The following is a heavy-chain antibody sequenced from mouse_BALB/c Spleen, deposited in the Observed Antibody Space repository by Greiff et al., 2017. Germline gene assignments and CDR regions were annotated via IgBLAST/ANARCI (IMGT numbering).Heavy chain of an antibody. Sequence: QEQLKESGPELVRPGVSVKISCKGSGYTFTDYAMHWVKQSHAMSLEWIGVISTYSGNTNYNQKFKGKATMTVDKSSSKAYMELARLTSEDSAIYYCARGPYYGSSYGFAYWGQGTLVTVSA. CDR1: GYTFTDYA. J-gene: IGHJ3*01. V-gene: IGHV1-67*01. CDR3: ARGPYYGSSYGFAY. CDR2: ISTYSGNT. D-gene: IGHD1-1*01.